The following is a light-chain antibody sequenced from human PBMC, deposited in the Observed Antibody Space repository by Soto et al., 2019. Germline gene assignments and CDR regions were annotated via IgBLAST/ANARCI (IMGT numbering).Light chain of an antibody. CDR2: AAS. J-gene: IGKJ1*01. Sequence: DIQMTQSPSTLSGSVGDRVTITCRASQGINTFLAWYQQKPGKAPKLLIYAASTLQSGVPSRFSGSGSGTEFTLTISSLQSEDFATYYCLQYNSFPRTFGQGTKVDI. CDR3: LQYNSFPRT. CDR1: QGINTF. V-gene: IGKV1-9*01.